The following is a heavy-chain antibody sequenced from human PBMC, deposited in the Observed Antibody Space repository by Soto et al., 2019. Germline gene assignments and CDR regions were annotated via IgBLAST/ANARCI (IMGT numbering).Heavy chain of an antibody. CDR2: IYYSGST. CDR1: GGSISSYY. J-gene: IGHJ3*02. V-gene: IGHV4-59*01. Sequence: QVQLQESGPGLVKPSETLSLTCTVSGGSISSYYWSWIRQPPGKGLEWIGYIYYSGSTNYNPSLKSRVTISVDTSKNQFSLKLSSVTAADTAVYYCARLTLRQTAFDIWGQGTMVTVSS. CDR3: ARLTLRQTAFDI.